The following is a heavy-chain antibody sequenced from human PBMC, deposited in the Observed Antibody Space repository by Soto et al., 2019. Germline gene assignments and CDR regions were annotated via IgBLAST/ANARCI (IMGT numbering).Heavy chain of an antibody. CDR2: IIPILGIA. Sequence: QVQLVQSGAEVKKPGSSVKVSCKASGGTFSSYTISWVRQAPGQGLEWMGRIIPILGIANYAQKFQGRVTNTTDTXTSTAYMELSSLRSEDTAVYYCARDVTIAAAGTDVWGQGTLVTVSS. D-gene: IGHD6-13*01. CDR3: ARDVTIAAAGTDV. CDR1: GGTFSSYT. V-gene: IGHV1-69*08. J-gene: IGHJ4*02.